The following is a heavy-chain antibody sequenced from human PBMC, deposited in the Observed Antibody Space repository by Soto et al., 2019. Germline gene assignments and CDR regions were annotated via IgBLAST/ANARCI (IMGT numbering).Heavy chain of an antibody. D-gene: IGHD6-25*01. CDR3: ARPHGGSSGWDNWFDP. V-gene: IGHV4-59*01. CDR2: IYYSGST. Sequence: PSGTLSLTCTVPGGSISRYYWSWIRQPPGKGLEWIGYIYYSGSTNYNPSLKSRVTISVDTSKNQFSLKLSSVTAADTAVYYCARPHGGSSGWDNWFDPWGQGIQVTVSS. J-gene: IGHJ5*02. CDR1: GGSISRYY.